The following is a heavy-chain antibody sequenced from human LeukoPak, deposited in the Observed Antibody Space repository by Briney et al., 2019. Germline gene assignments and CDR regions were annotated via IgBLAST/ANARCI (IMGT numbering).Heavy chain of an antibody. CDR2: INHSGGT. J-gene: IGHJ6*02. CDR3: ARIIVGASNYYYYGMDV. Sequence: SETLSLTCAVYGGSFSGYYWSWIRQPPGKGLEWIGEINHSGGTNYNPSLKSRATISVDTSKNQFSLKLSSVTAADTAVYYCARIIVGASNYYYYGMDVWGQGTTVTVSS. V-gene: IGHV4-34*01. D-gene: IGHD1-26*01. CDR1: GGSFSGYY.